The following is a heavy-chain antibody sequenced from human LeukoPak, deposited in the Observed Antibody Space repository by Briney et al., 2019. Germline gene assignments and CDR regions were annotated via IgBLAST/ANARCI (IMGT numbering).Heavy chain of an antibody. CDR1: GDSISSGDYY. J-gene: IGHJ4*02. D-gene: IGHD3-3*01. V-gene: IGHV4-39*07. CDR3: ASSYYDFWSGHRNFDY. Sequence: PSETLSLTCTVSGDSISSGDYYWSWIRQPPGKGLEWIGSIYYSGSTYYNPSLKSRVTISVDTSKNQFSLKLSSVTAADTAVYYCASSYYDFWSGHRNFDYWGQGTLVTVSS. CDR2: IYYSGST.